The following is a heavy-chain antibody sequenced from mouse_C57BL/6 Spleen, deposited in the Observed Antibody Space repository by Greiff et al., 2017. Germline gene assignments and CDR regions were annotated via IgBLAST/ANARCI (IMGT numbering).Heavy chain of an antibody. CDR2: ISDGGSYT. Sequence: EVQGVESGGGLVKPGGSLKLSCAASGFTFSSYAMSWVRQTPEKRLEWVATISDGGSYTYYPDNVKGRFTISRDNAKNNLYLQMSHLKSEDTAMYYCARGYYGSKPSFAYWGQGTLVTVSA. CDR1: GFTFSSYA. CDR3: ARGYYGSKPSFAY. V-gene: IGHV5-4*01. D-gene: IGHD1-1*01. J-gene: IGHJ3*01.